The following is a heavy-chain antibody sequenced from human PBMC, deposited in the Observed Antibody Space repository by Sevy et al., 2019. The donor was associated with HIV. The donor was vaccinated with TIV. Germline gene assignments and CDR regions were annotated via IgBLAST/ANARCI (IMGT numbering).Heavy chain of an antibody. CDR3: ARDQIYYDSSGYYEDSDAFDI. Sequence: ASVKVSCKASGGTFSSYAISWVRQAPGQGLEWMGGIIPIFGTANYAQTFQGRVTITADESTSTAYMELSSLRSEDTAVYYCARDQIYYDSSGYYEDSDAFDIWGQGTMVTVSS. J-gene: IGHJ3*02. D-gene: IGHD3-22*01. CDR1: GGTFSSYA. V-gene: IGHV1-69*13. CDR2: IIPIFGTA.